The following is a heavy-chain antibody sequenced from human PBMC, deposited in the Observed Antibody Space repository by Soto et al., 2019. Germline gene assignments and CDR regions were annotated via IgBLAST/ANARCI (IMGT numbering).Heavy chain of an antibody. CDR1: GFTFDDYA. CDR2: ISWNSGSI. CDR3: AKDIGVGANLFDY. Sequence: VQLVESGGGLVQPGRSLRLSCAASGFTFDDYAMHWVRQAPGKGLEWVSGISWNSGSIGYADSVKGRFTISRDNAKNSLYLQMNSLRAEDTALYYCAKDIGVGANLFDYWGQGTLVTVSS. D-gene: IGHD1-26*01. V-gene: IGHV3-9*01. J-gene: IGHJ4*02.